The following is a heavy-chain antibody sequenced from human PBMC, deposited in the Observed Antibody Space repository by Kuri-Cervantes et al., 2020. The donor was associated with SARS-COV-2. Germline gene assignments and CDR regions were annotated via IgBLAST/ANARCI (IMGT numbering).Heavy chain of an antibody. D-gene: IGHD2-2*02. CDR3: ARDRCSSTSCYRLVGDLDY. CDR1: GYTFTSYD. V-gene: IGHV1-8*03. CDR2: MNPNSGNT. J-gene: IGHJ4*02. Sequence: ASVKVSCKASGYTFTSYDINWVRQATGQGLEWMGWMNPNSGNTGYAQKFQGRVTITRNTSISTAYMELSSLRSEDTAAYYCARDRCSSTSCYRLVGDLDYWGQGTLVTVSS.